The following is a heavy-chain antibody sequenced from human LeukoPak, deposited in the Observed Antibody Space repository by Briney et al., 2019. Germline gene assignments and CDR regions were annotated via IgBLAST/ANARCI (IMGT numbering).Heavy chain of an antibody. J-gene: IGHJ3*02. CDR1: GFTFNNYG. CDR3: AKHLSGSYYGDAFDI. Sequence: PGGSLRLSCAASGFTFNNYGMSWVRQAPGKGLEWVSVISGSGGSTYYADSVKGRFTISRDNSKNTLYLQMNSLRAEDTAVYYCAKHLSGSYYGDAFDIWGQGTMVTVSS. CDR2: ISGSGGST. D-gene: IGHD1-26*01. V-gene: IGHV3-23*01.